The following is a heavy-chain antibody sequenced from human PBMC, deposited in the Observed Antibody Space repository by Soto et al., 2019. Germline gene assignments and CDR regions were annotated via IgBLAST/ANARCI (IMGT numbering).Heavy chain of an antibody. J-gene: IGHJ5*02. CDR1: GGSFSGYY. V-gene: IGHV4-34*01. CDR2: NNHIGST. Sequence: QVQLQQWGAGLLKPSETLSLTCGVYGGSFSGYYWSWIRQPPGKGLEWLGENNHIGSTTYNSALKSRVTMSIDTSKKQFSLKLTSVTAADTAVYYCASGIRGIGAAGAVAWFDPWGQGTLVTVSS. D-gene: IGHD6-13*01. CDR3: ASGIRGIGAAGAVAWFDP.